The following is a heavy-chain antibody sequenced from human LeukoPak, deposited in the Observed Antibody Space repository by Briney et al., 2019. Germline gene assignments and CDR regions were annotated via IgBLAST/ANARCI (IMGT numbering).Heavy chain of an antibody. CDR2: MNPNSGNT. D-gene: IGHD2-2*01. CDR3: ARFKGVRCSSTSCYYYYGMDV. CDR1: GYTFTSYD. J-gene: IGHJ6*02. V-gene: IGHV1-8*01. Sequence: ASVKVSCKASGYTFTSYDINWVRQATGQGLEWMGWMNPNSGNTGYAQKFQGRVTMTRNTSISTAYMELSSLRSEDTAVYYCARFKGVRCSSTSCYYYYGMDVWGQGTTVTVSS.